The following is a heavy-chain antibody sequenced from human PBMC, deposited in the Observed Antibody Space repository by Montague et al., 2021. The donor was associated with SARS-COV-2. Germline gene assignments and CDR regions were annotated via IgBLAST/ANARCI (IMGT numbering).Heavy chain of an antibody. V-gene: IGHV4-39*02. J-gene: IGHJ4*02. Sequence: SETLSLTCSVSSGSIISSGYYWGWIRQPPGKELEWIGNIYDSGTTYYNPSLQSRGTISVDTSKNHLYLRLSSVTAADTDVYFWARGMIRGVTTAFDYWGQGTQVTVSS. D-gene: IGHD3-10*01. CDR3: ARGMIRGVTTAFDY. CDR2: IYDSGTT. CDR1: SGSIISSGYY.